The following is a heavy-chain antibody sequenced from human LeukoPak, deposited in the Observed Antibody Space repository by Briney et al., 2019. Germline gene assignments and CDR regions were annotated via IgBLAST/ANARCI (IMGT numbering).Heavy chain of an antibody. V-gene: IGHV4-34*01. D-gene: IGHD4-17*01. CDR3: ASLRGSDYGDYDLYYYYMDV. CDR1: GGSFSGYY. Sequence: SETLSLTCAVYGGSFSGYYWSWIRQPPGKGLEWIGEINHSGSTNYNPSLKSRVTISVDTSKNQFSLKLSSVTAADTAVYYCASLRGSDYGDYDLYYYYMDVWGKGTTVTISS. CDR2: INHSGST. J-gene: IGHJ6*03.